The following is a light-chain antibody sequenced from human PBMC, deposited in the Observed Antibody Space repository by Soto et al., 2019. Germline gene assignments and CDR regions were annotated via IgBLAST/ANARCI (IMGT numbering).Light chain of an antibody. J-gene: IGKJ3*01. V-gene: IGKV1-27*01. CDR1: QGISNY. Sequence: DIQMTQSPSSLSASVGDRVTITCRASQGISNYLAWYQQKPGKVPKLLIYAASTLQSGVPSRLSGSGSGADFTLTTANLQAEDVATYYCHKHNSAPFSFGPETKADSK. CDR3: HKHNSAPFS. CDR2: AAS.